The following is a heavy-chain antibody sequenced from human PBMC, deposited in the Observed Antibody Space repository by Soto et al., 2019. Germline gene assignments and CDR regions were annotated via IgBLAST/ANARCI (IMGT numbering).Heavy chain of an antibody. CDR1: GGSISSGGYY. J-gene: IGHJ6*02. CDR2: IFYSGST. D-gene: IGHD2-15*01. Sequence: SETLSLTCTVSGGSISSGGYYWGWIRQPPGKGLDWIGSIFYSGSTYYNPSLKSRVTISVDTSKNQFSLKLSSVTAADTAVYYCARHLTYCSAGSCYSDFPYYGMDVWGQGTTVTVSS. V-gene: IGHV4-39*01. CDR3: ARHLTYCSAGSCYSDFPYYGMDV.